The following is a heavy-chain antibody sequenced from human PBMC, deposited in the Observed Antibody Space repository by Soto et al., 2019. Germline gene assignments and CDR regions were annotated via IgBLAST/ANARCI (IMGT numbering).Heavy chain of an antibody. CDR2: INQDGSAK. CDR1: GFTFGNQW. V-gene: IGHV3-7*01. Sequence: EVQLVESRGGVVQPGGSLRLSCAVSGFTFGNQWMSWVRQAPGKGLEWVANINQDGSAKSHVDSVEGRFTISRDNAKNSLYLQMNSLRVEDTAVYYCARGPFWGQGTLVTVSS. D-gene: IGHD3-3*02. CDR3: ARGPF. J-gene: IGHJ4*02.